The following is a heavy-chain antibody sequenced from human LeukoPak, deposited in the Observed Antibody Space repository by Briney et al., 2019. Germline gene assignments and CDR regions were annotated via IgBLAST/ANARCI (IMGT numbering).Heavy chain of an antibody. Sequence: PGGSLRLSCAASGFTFSNYAMSWVRQAPGRGLAWVSAISGSGGSTYYADSVKGRFTISRDNSKNTLYLQMNSLRAEDTAVYYCAKVIAIGYSSSWYDLDYWGQGTLVTVSS. J-gene: IGHJ4*02. CDR2: ISGSGGST. V-gene: IGHV3-23*01. CDR3: AKVIAIGYSSSWYDLDY. D-gene: IGHD6-13*01. CDR1: GFTFSNYA.